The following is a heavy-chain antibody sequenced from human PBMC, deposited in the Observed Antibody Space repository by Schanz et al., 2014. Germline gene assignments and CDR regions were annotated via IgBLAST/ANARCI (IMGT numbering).Heavy chain of an antibody. CDR2: ISGGGGTT. V-gene: IGHV3-23*01. D-gene: IGHD3-10*01. CDR3: AKRRFGELSAFDI. J-gene: IGHJ3*02. Sequence: EVQLLESGGGLVQPGGSLRLSCAASGFTFSSYAMSWVRQAPGKGLEWVSAISGGGGTTYYADSVKGRFTISRDNSKNTLYLQMNALRAEDTAVYYCAKRRFGELSAFDIWGQGTMVTVSS. CDR1: GFTFSSYA.